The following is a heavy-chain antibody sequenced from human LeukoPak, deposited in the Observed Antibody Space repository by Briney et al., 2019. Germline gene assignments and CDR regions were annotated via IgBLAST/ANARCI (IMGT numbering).Heavy chain of an antibody. CDR2: ISGSGGST. J-gene: IGHJ4*02. CDR1: GFTFSSYA. V-gene: IGHV3-23*01. D-gene: IGHD3-10*01. CDR3: ASLPYGSVPTYGDY. Sequence: GGSLRLSCAASGFTFSSYAMSWVRKAPGKGLEWVSAISGSGGSTYYADSVKGRFTISRDNSKNTLYLQMNSLRPEDTAVYYCASLPYGSVPTYGDYWGQGSLVTVSS.